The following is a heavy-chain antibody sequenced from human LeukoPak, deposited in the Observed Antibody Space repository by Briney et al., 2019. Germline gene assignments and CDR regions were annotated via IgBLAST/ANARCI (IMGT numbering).Heavy chain of an antibody. CDR3: AREETRITMLRGVTYFEY. CDR1: GFTFDDYG. D-gene: IGHD3-10*01. Sequence: GGSLRLSCAASGFTFDDYGMSWVRQAPGKGLEWVSFISWNGGSTGYADPVKGRFTISRDNAKNSLYLQMSSLRAEDTALYYCAREETRITMLRGVTYFEYWGQGTLVTVSS. J-gene: IGHJ4*02. V-gene: IGHV3-20*04. CDR2: ISWNGGST.